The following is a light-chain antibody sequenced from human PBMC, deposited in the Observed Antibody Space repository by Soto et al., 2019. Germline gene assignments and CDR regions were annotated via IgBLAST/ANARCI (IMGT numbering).Light chain of an antibody. CDR1: QGISNS. CDR3: QKYNSAPWT. Sequence: DIQMTQSPSSLSASVGDRVTITCRASQGISNSLAWDQQKPGKVPKLLIYAASTLQSGVPSRFSGSGSWTDFTLTISRLPPEDVATYYCQKYNSAPWTFGQGTEVEIK. CDR2: AAS. V-gene: IGKV1-27*01. J-gene: IGKJ1*01.